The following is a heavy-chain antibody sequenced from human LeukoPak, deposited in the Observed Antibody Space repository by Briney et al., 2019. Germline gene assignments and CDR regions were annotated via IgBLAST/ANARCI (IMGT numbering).Heavy chain of an antibody. CDR2: IIPIFGTA. V-gene: IGHV1-69*06. Sequence: SVKVSCKASGGTFSSYAISWVRQAPGQGLEWMGGIIPIFGTANYAQKFQGRVTITADKSTSTAYMELSSLRSEDTAVYYCARDGGYYDYVWGSYRFDNWGQGTLVTVSS. D-gene: IGHD3-16*02. CDR3: ARDGGYYDYVWGSYRFDN. CDR1: GGTFSSYA. J-gene: IGHJ4*02.